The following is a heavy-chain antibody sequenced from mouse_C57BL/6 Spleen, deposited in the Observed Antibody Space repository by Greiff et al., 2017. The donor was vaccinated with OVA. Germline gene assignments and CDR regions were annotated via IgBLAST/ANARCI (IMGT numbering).Heavy chain of an antibody. J-gene: IGHJ4*01. CDR3: ARVHYAMDY. CDR2: INYDGSST. Sequence: EVKVVESEGGLVQPGSSMKLSCTASGFTFSDYYMAWVRQVPEKGLEWVANINYDGSSTYYLDSLKSRFIISRDNAKNILYLQMSSLKSEDTATYYCARVHYAMDYWGQGTSVTVSS. CDR1: GFTFSDYY. V-gene: IGHV5-16*01.